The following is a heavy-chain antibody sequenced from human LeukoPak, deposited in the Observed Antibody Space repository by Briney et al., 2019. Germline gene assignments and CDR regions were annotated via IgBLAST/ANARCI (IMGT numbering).Heavy chain of an antibody. D-gene: IGHD2-2*01. J-gene: IGHJ4*02. V-gene: IGHV3-21*01. CDR2: ISSSSSYI. CDR3: AREFSSRPAALDY. CDR1: GFTFSTYS. Sequence: GGSLRLSCSASGFTFSTYSMNWVRQAPGKGLEWVSSISSSSSYIYYADSVKGRFTISRDNAKNSLYLQMNSLRAEDTAVYYCAREFSSRPAALDYWGQGTQVTVSS.